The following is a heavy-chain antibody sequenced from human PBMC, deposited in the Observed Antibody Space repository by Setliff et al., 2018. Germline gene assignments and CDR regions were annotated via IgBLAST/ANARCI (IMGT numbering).Heavy chain of an antibody. V-gene: IGHV1-69*05. CDR1: GGTFSSYA. CDR3: ARAKTFTYYNFWSGYLTGFDY. Sequence: GASVKVSCKASGGTFSSYAISWVRQAPGQGLEWMGGIIPIFATANYPQKFQGRVTITTDESTRTAYMELSSLRSEDTAVYYCARAKTFTYYNFWSGYLTGFDYWGQGTLVTVSS. CDR2: IIPIFATA. J-gene: IGHJ4*02. D-gene: IGHD3-3*01.